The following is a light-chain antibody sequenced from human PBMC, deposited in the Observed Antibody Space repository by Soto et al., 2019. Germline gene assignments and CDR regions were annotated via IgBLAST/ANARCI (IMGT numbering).Light chain of an antibody. CDR2: AAS. J-gene: IGKJ1*01. CDR3: QQSYSTPPWT. V-gene: IGKV1-39*01. CDR1: QSVSIY. Sequence: QLSQTQSPLSASVGDRVTITCRASQSVSIYLNWYQQKPGKAPNLLISAASSLQNGVPSRFRGSGSGTDFTLTISGLQPEDFATYYCQQSYSTPPWTFGQGSIVDI.